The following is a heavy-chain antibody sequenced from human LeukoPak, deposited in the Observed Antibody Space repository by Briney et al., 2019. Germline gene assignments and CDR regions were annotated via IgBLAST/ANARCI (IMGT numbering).Heavy chain of an antibody. CDR3: AREGGSSDY. V-gene: IGHV4-61*09. D-gene: IGHD6-6*01. J-gene: IGHJ4*02. CDR2: VYSTGNT. CDR1: GVSISSGNFY. Sequence: PSETLSLTCTVSGVSISSGNFYWSWIRQSAGKGLEWIGHVYSTGNTKYNPSLKSRVTISADTSKNQISLRLRSVTAADTAMFYCAREGGSSDYWGQGTLVTVSS.